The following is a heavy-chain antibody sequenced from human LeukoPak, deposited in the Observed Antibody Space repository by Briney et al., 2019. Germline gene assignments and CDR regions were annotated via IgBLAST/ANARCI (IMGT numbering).Heavy chain of an antibody. CDR2: ISYDGSNK. CDR3: AKSKTYYDSSGYYSGGFDY. CDR1: GFTFSSYG. Sequence: GGSLRLSCAASGFTFSSYGMHWVRQAPGKGLEWVAVISYDGSNKYYADSVKGRFTISRDSSKDTLYLQMNSLRAEDTAVYYCAKSKTYYDSSGYYSGGFDYWGQGTLVTVSS. D-gene: IGHD3-22*01. J-gene: IGHJ4*02. V-gene: IGHV3-30*18.